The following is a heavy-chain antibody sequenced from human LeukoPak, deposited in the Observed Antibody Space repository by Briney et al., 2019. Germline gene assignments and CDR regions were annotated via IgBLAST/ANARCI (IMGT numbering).Heavy chain of an antibody. J-gene: IGHJ4*02. CDR1: GFTFSSYG. CDR2: IRYDGSNK. V-gene: IGHV3-30*02. D-gene: IGHD2-8*01. Sequence: GGSLRLSCAASGFTFSSYGMHWVRQAPGKGLEWVAFIRYDGSNKYYADSVKGRFTISRDNSENTLYLQMNSLRAEDTAVYYCAKAKLGYCTNGVCYLADYWGQGTLVTVSS. CDR3: AKAKLGYCTNGVCYLADY.